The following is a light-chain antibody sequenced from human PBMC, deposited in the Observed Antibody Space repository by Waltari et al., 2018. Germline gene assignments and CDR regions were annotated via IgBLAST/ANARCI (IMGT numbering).Light chain of an antibody. CDR3: QQYYESPYT. J-gene: IGKJ2*01. CDR2: GAS. Sequence: DIVMTQSPDSLAVSLGERASINCKSSQCVLYSSNNYTYLAWYQQKPGQPPQLLIYGASTRESGVPDRFGGSGSGTHFTLTISSLQAEDVAVYYCQQYYESPYTFGQGTKLEIK. V-gene: IGKV4-1*01. CDR1: QCVLYSSNNYTY.